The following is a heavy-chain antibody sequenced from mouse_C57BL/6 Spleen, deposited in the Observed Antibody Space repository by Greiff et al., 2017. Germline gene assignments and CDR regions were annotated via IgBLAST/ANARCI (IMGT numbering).Heavy chain of an antibody. CDR2: IYPRSGNT. CDR1: GYTFTSYG. CDR3: ARTYYDPLEGYYYAMDY. J-gene: IGHJ4*01. Sequence: VKLQESGAELARPGASVKLSCKASGYTFTSYGISWVKQRTGQGLEWIGEIYPRSGNTYYNEKFKGKATLTADKSSSTAYMELRSLTSEDSAVYFCARTYYDPLEGYYYAMDYWGQGTSVTVSS. V-gene: IGHV1-81*01. D-gene: IGHD2-4*01.